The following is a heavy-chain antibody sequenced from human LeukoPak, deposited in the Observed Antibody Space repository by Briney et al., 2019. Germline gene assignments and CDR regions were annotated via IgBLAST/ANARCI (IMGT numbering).Heavy chain of an antibody. V-gene: IGHV4-31*03. J-gene: IGHJ4*02. CDR3: ARVPYGDYET. CDR2: IYYSGST. Sequence: SQTPSLTCTVSGVSISSGGYYWSWIRQHPGKGLEWIGYIYYSGSTYYNPSLKSRVTISVDTSKNQFSLKLSPVTAADTAVYYCARVPYGDYETWGQGTLVTVSS. CDR1: GVSISSGGYY. D-gene: IGHD4-17*01.